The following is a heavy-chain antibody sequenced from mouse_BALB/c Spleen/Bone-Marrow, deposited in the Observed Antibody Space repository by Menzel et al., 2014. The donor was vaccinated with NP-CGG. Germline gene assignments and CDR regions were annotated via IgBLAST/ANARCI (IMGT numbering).Heavy chain of an antibody. Sequence: QVQLQQSGPGLVAPSQRLSIPCTVYGFSLTSYGVHWVRRPPGKGLEWLGVIWAGGSTNYNSALMSRLSISKDNSKSQVFLKMNSLQTDDTAMYYCARVIRYESYFDYWGQGTTLTVSS. CDR1: GFSLTSYG. CDR2: IWAGGST. J-gene: IGHJ2*01. D-gene: IGHD2-14*01. CDR3: ARVIRYESYFDY. V-gene: IGHV2-9*02.